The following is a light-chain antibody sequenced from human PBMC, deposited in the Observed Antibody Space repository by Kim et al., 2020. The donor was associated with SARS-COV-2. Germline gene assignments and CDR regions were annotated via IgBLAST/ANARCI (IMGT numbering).Light chain of an antibody. V-gene: IGLV1-44*01. CDR1: SSNIRSNT. CDR3: ASWDDSLNSVL. J-gene: IGLJ2*01. CDR2: GNN. Sequence: GPRVTISGSGSSSNIRSNTVTWYQKLPATAPKHLIYGNNQRPSGVPDRFSGSKSGTSASLAISGLQSEDEADYYCASWDDSLNSVLFGGGTQLTVL.